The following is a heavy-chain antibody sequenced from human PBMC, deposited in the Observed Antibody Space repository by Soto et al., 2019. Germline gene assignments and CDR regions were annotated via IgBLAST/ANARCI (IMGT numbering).Heavy chain of an antibody. CDR1: GCSISSGDYH. CDR2: ISYSGST. D-gene: IGHD1-1*01. V-gene: IGHV4-31*03. J-gene: IGHJ5*02. CDR3: ARWLSVSRTGFDP. Sequence: QVQLQESGPGLVKPSQTLSLTCTVSGCSISSGDYHWSWIRQHPGKGLEWIGYISYSGSTNYNPPLKSRVTLSVATSKNQSSLKLSSVTGADTAVYYWARWLSVSRTGFDPWGQGTLVTVSS.